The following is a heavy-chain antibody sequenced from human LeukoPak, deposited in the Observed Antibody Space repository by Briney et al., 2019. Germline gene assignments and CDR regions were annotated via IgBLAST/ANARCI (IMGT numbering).Heavy chain of an antibody. Sequence: SETLSLTCTVSGGSISSGNYHWSWIRQHPGKGLEWIGYNTYYNPSLKSRVTISVDTSKSQFSLKLTSVTAGDTAVYYCARAILTPSGFVWHFDLWGRGTLVTVSS. V-gene: IGHV4-31*03. CDR3: ARAILTPSGFVWHFDL. CDR2: NT. CDR1: GGSISSGNYH. D-gene: IGHD3-3*01. J-gene: IGHJ2*01.